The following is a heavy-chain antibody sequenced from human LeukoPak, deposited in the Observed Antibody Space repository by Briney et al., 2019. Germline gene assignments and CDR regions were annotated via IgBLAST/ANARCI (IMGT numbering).Heavy chain of an antibody. Sequence: PSETLSFTCTVSGGSISSGGYYWSWIRQHPGKGLEWIGYIYYSGSTYYNPSLKSRVTISVDTSKNQFSLKLSSVTAADTAVYYCARGPVVVVAADPLFDYWGQGTLVTVSS. CDR1: GGSISSGGYY. CDR3: ARGPVVVVAADPLFDY. J-gene: IGHJ4*02. V-gene: IGHV4-31*03. D-gene: IGHD2-15*01. CDR2: IYYSGST.